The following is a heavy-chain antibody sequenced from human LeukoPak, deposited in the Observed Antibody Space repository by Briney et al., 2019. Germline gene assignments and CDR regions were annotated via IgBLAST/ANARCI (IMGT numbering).Heavy chain of an antibody. Sequence: GESLKISCKGSGYSFTSYWIGWVRQMPGKGLEWMGIIYPGDSDTRYSPSFQGQVTISADKSISTAYLRWSSLKASDTAMYYCARSRAAAGELRGLNYYYYMDVWGKGTTVTVSS. CDR1: GYSFTSYW. CDR2: IYPGDSDT. V-gene: IGHV5-51*01. CDR3: ARSRAAAGELRGLNYYYYMDV. J-gene: IGHJ6*03. D-gene: IGHD6-13*01.